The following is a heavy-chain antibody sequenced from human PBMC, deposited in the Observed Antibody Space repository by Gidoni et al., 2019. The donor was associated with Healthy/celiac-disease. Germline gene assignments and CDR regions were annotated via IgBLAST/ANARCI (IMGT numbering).Heavy chain of an antibody. CDR3: ARALMGDWNDAFFFGY. J-gene: IGHJ4*02. D-gene: IGHD1-1*01. V-gene: IGHV4-31*03. Sequence: QVQLQESGPGLVKPSQTLSLTCTVPGGPMLSGGSYWSWIRQHPGKGREWIGYIYYSGSTYYNPSLKSRVTISVDTSKNQFSLKLSSVTAADTAVYYCARALMGDWNDAFFFGYWGQGTLGTVSP. CDR2: IYYSGST. CDR1: GGPMLSGGSY.